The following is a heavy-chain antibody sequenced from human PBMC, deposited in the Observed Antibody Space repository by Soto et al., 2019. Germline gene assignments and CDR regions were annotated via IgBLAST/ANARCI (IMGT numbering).Heavy chain of an antibody. V-gene: IGHV4-30-4*01. D-gene: IGHD1-26*01. Sequence: SETLSLTCTVSGGSISSGDYYWSWIRQPPGKGLEWIGYIYYSGSTYYNPSLKSRVTISVDTSKNQFSLKLSSVTAADTAVYYCASSYRGGATEGAYNWFDPWGQGTLVTVSS. CDR1: GGSISSGDYY. CDR2: IYYSGST. CDR3: ASSYRGGATEGAYNWFDP. J-gene: IGHJ5*02.